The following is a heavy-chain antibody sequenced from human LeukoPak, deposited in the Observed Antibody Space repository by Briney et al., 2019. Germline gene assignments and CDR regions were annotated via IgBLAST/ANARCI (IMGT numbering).Heavy chain of an antibody. V-gene: IGHV4-59*01. D-gene: IGHD5-18*01. CDR2: IYYSGST. J-gene: IGHJ4*02. CDR3: ARGGLQLLDY. Sequence: SETLSLTCTVSGGSISSYYWSWIRQPPGKGLEWIGYIYYSGSTNYNPSLKSRVTISVDTSKNQFSLKLSSVTAADTAVYYCARGGLQLLDYWGQGTLVTVSS. CDR1: GGSISSYY.